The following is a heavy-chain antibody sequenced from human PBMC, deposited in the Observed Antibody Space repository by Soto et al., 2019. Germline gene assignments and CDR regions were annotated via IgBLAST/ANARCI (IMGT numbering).Heavy chain of an antibody. CDR2: INTSGGNS. V-gene: IGHV1-46*01. D-gene: IGHD2-21*01. J-gene: IGHJ1*01. CDR3: AKEGAIPGEVDA. CDR1: GFIFTDWF. Sequence: HLAQSGPEVKRPGASVKISCKASGFIFTDWFMHWGRQAPGQGPEWMGIINTSGGNSIYSQKSQDRVTMPRDTSTSTLYLELTSLTSADTAVYYCAKEGAIPGEVDAWGQGTLVTVSS.